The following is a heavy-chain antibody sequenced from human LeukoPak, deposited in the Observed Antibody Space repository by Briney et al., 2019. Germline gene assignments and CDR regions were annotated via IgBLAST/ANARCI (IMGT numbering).Heavy chain of an antibody. J-gene: IGHJ6*02. V-gene: IGHV4-39*01. CDR1: GGSISSSSYY. Sequence: PSETLSLTCTVSGGSISSSSYYWGWIRQPPGKGLEWIGSIYYSGSTYYNPSLKSRVTISVDTSKNQFSLKLSSVTAADTAVYYCARLDCSSTSCRYNPPYYYYGVDVWGQGTTVTVSS. CDR3: ARLDCSSTSCRYNPPYYYYGVDV. CDR2: IYYSGST. D-gene: IGHD2-2*01.